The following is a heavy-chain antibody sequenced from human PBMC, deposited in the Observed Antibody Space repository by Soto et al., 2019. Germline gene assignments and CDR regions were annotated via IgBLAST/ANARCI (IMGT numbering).Heavy chain of an antibody. CDR1: GGSISRYY. Sequence: PSQELSVTWTVSGGSISRYYWSWFLLPPGKGLEWIGYMYNTGSTVYNPSFKSCVTISVDTSKSQFSLRLNSVTAADTAVYYCAGRYRSVFDIWGQGTM. D-gene: IGHD6-19*01. CDR2: MYNTGST. V-gene: IGHV4-59*08. J-gene: IGHJ3*02. CDR3: AGRYRSVFDI.